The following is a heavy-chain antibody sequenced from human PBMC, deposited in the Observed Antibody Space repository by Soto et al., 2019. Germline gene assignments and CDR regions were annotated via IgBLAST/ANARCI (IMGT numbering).Heavy chain of an antibody. Sequence: ADSVKVSRKAAGYSFTNLGVTWVRRVPGQELERMGWIRAYTDTPNYAQKFQGRVTMTIDTSTSTAYIDLISLTSDDTAVYYCARLIPRAEAWLVPWCQGTLLTVSS. D-gene: IGHD2-2*01. CDR2: IRAYTDTP. CDR1: GYSFTNLG. J-gene: IGHJ5*02. V-gene: IGHV1-18*01. CDR3: ARLIPRAEAWLVP.